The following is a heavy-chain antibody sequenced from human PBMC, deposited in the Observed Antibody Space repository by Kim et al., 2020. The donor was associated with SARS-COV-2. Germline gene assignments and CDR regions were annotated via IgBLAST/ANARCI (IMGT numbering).Heavy chain of an antibody. CDR3: ATGGARRKLLFLEEGYFDY. CDR1: GFTFSSYG. D-gene: IGHD3-3*01. V-gene: IGHV3-33*01. CDR2: IWYDGSNK. J-gene: IGHJ4*02. Sequence: GGSLRLSCAASGFTFSSYGMHWVRQAPGKGLEWVAVIWYDGSNKYYADSVKGRFTISRDNSKNTLYLQMNSLRAEDTAVYYCATGGARRKLLFLEEGYFDYWGQGTLVTVSS.